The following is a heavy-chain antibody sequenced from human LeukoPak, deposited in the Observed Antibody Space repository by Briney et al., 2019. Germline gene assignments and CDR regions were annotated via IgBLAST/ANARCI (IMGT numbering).Heavy chain of an antibody. J-gene: IGHJ6*02. V-gene: IGHV4-59*08. CDR3: ARHASSRFGELLLVNYGMDV. CDR1: GGSISSYY. Sequence: PSETLSLTCTVSGGSISSYYWSWIRQPPGKGLEWIGYIYYSGSTNYNPSLKSRVTISVDTSKNQFSLKLSSVTAADTAVYYCARHASSRFGELLLVNYGMDVWGQGTTVTVSS. CDR2: IYYSGST. D-gene: IGHD3-10*01.